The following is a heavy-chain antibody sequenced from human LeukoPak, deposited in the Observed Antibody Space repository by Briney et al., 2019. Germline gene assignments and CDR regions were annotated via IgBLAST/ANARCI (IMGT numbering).Heavy chain of an antibody. CDR2: SSSSRNYI. CDR1: RFTVSCNY. V-gene: IGHV3-21*01. Sequence: GGSLRLSCAASRFTVSCNYMTWVRQAPGKALEWVSCSSSSRNYISYADSVKGRFTVSRDNAKKSLYLQMNSLRAEDTAVYYCARGERTAAADYWGQGTLVTVSS. CDR3: ARGERTAAADY. D-gene: IGHD6-13*01. J-gene: IGHJ4*02.